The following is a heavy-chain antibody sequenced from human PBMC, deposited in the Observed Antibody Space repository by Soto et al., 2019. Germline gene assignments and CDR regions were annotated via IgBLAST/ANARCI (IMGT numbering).Heavy chain of an antibody. CDR2: ISSSSSYI. J-gene: IGHJ6*02. CDR1: GFTFSSYS. CDR3: ARDEVVVVPAAIGVSNYNYGIDL. D-gene: IGHD2-2*01. V-gene: IGHV3-21*01. Sequence: GGSLRLSCAASGFTFSSYSMNWVRQAPGKGLEWVSSISSSSSYIYYADSVKGRFTISRDNAKNSLYLQMNSLRAEDTAVYYCARDEVVVVPAAIGVSNYNYGIDLWRQGTTVTVSS.